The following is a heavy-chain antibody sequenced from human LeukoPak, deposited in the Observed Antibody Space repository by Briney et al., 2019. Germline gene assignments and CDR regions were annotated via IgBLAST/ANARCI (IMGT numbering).Heavy chain of an antibody. CDR1: GGTFSSYA. J-gene: IGHJ6*03. CDR3: ARSQTHYYYYYMDV. CDR2: IIPIFGTA. Sequence: ASVKVSCKASGGTFSSYAISWVRQAPGQGLEWMGGIIPIFGTANYAQKFQGRVTITTDESTSTAYVELSSLRSEDTAVYYCARSQTHYYYYYMDVWGKGTTVTVSS. V-gene: IGHV1-69*05.